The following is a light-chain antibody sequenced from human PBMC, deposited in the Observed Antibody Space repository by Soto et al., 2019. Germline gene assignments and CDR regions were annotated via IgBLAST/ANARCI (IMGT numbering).Light chain of an antibody. V-gene: IGLV1-40*01. J-gene: IGLJ2*01. CDR3: QSYDSSLSVV. Sequence: QSVLTRPPSVSGAPGQRVTISCTGSSSNIGAGYDVHWYQQLPGTAPKLLIYGNSNRPSGVPDRFSGSKSGTSASLAITGLQAEDEADYYCQSYDSSLSVVFGGWTQLTVL. CDR2: GNS. CDR1: SSNIGAGYD.